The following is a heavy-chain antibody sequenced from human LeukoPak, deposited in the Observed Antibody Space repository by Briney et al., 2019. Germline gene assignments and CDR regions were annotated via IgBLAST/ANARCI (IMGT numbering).Heavy chain of an antibody. CDR1: GFTFNSYS. Sequence: AGGSLRLSCAASGFTFNSYSMNWVRQAPGKGLEWVSYISSSSSTIYYADSVKGRFTISRDNAKNSLYLQMNSLRAEDTAVYYCARGRGQLLLGGDAFDIWGQGTMVTVSS. CDR2: ISSSSSTI. J-gene: IGHJ3*02. D-gene: IGHD2-2*01. CDR3: ARGRGQLLLGGDAFDI. V-gene: IGHV3-48*01.